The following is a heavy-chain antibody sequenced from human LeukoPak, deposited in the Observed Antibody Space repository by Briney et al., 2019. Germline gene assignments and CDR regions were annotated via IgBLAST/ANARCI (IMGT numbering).Heavy chain of an antibody. Sequence: PSETLSLTCTVSGGSISSYYRSWIRQPPGKGLEWIGYIYYSGSTNYNPSLKSRVTISVDTSKNQFSLKLSSVTAADTAVYYCARDRPDSSGWFRGYYWGQGTLVTVSS. J-gene: IGHJ4*02. D-gene: IGHD6-19*01. CDR2: IYYSGST. CDR1: GGSISSYY. CDR3: ARDRPDSSGWFRGYY. V-gene: IGHV4-59*01.